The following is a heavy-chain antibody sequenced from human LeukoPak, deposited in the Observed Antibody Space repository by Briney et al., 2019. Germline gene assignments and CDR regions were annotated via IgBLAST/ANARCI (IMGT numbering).Heavy chain of an antibody. CDR1: GYTFTSYG. D-gene: IGHD6-13*01. CDR3: ARFTAAVNHWFDP. CDR2: ISSNNGNT. J-gene: IGHJ5*02. V-gene: IGHV1-18*01. Sequence: ASVKVSCKASGYTFTSYGISWVRQAPGQGLEWMGWISSNNGNTNSAQKFQGRVTMTTETSTSTAYMELRSLRSDDTAVYYCARFTAAVNHWFDPWGQGTLVTVSS.